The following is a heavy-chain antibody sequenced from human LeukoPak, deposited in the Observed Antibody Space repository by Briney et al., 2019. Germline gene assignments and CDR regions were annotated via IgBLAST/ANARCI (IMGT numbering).Heavy chain of an antibody. CDR3: ARAGISASGEFDP. D-gene: IGHD1-20*01. J-gene: IGHJ5*02. V-gene: IGHV1-2*02. CDR2: INPKSGGT. CDR1: GPTFTDFY. Sequence: GASVKVSCKASGPTFTDFYMHWVRQAPGQGLEWMGWINPKSGGTKYAQKFQDTVTMTRDTSINTAYLEVSSLRSDDTAVYYCARAGISASGEFDPWAREPWSPSPQ.